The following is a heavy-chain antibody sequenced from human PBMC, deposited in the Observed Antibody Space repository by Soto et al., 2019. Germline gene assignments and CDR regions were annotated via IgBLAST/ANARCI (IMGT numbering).Heavy chain of an antibody. CDR2: IDWDDNK. CDR3: ARITRYCSGGSCYSDAFDI. J-gene: IGHJ3*02. CDR1: GFSLSTSGMY. Sequence: SGPTLVNPTQTLTLTCSFSGFSLSTSGMYVSWIRQPPGKALEWLALIDWDDNKYYSTSLKTRLTISKDTSKNQVVLTMTNMDPVDTATYYCARITRYCSGGSCYSDAFDIWGQGTMVTVSS. V-gene: IGHV2-70*01. D-gene: IGHD2-15*01.